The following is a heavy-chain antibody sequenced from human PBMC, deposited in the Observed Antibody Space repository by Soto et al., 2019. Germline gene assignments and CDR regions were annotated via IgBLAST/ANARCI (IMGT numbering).Heavy chain of an antibody. CDR1: GFTFSIYA. CDR3: AREVSGYSSGWQRHFDY. V-gene: IGHV3-30-3*01. Sequence: SLRLSCAASGFTFSIYAMHWVRQAPGKGLEWVAVISYDGSNKYYADSVKGRFTISRDNSKNTLYLQMNSLRAEDTAVYYCAREVSGYSSGWQRHFDYWGQGTLVTVSS. CDR2: ISYDGSNK. D-gene: IGHD6-19*01. J-gene: IGHJ4*02.